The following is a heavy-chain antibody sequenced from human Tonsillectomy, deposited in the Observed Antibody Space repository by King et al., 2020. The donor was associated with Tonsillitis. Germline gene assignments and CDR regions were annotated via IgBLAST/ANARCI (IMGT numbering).Heavy chain of an antibody. D-gene: IGHD4-17*01. CDR3: AGDGVDYGDYFHY. J-gene: IGHJ4*02. Sequence: QVKLVESGAEVKKPGASVKASCKASGYTFTSYYMHWVRQAPGQELEWMGIINPSGGSTSYAQKFQGRVTMTRDTSTSTVYMELSSLRSEDTAVYYCAGDGVDYGDYFHYWGQGTLVTVSS. CDR1: GYTFTSYY. CDR2: INPSGGST. V-gene: IGHV1-46*01.